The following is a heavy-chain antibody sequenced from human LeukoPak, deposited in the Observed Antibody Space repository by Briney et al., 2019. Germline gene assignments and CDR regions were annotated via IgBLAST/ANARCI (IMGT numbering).Heavy chain of an antibody. CDR1: GFAVSNNY. D-gene: IGHD3-22*01. Sequence: GGSLRLPCAASGFAVSNNYMSWVRQAPGKGLEWFAVIYDGGHTDYADSVKGRITISRDSSKNTLYLQMNSLRPEDTAEYYCARARCDTCGYGSWGQGTLVTVSS. J-gene: IGHJ5*02. CDR2: IYDGGHT. V-gene: IGHV3-66*02. CDR3: ARARCDTCGYGS.